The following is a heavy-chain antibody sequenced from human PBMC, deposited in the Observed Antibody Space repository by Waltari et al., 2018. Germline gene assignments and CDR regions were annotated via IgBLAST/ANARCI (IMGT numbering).Heavy chain of an antibody. V-gene: IGHV1-69*01. D-gene: IGHD2-2*01. CDR2: IIPKIGAS. CDR3: ATDTSPPY. J-gene: IGHJ4*02. Sequence: QVQLVQSGAEVKKPGSSVKVSCKASGGTFGRFAISWVRQAAGEGLEWMGGIIPKIGASNYAQKFQGRVTITADDSTSSAYMEVTSLIFEDTAVYFCATDTSPPYWGQGTLVIVSS. CDR1: GGTFGRFA.